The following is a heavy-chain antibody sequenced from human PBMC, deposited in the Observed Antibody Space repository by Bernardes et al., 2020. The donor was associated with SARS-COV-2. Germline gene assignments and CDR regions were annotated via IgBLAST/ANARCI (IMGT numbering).Heavy chain of an antibody. CDR2: ISWNSGSI. V-gene: IGHV3-9*01. D-gene: IGHD3-3*01. CDR1: GFTFDDYA. J-gene: IGHJ4*02. CDR3: AKDMEWSRVGYYFDY. Sequence: GGSLRLSCAASGFTFDDYAMHWVRQAPGKGLEWVSGISWNSGSIGYADSVKGRFTISRDNAKNSLYLQMNSLRAEDTALYYCAKDMEWSRVGYYFDYWGQGTLVTVSS.